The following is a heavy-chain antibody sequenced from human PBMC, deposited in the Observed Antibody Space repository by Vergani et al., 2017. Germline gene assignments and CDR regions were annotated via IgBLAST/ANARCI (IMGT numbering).Heavy chain of an antibody. V-gene: IGHV4-38-2*02. Sequence: QVHLQESGPGLVKPSETLSLTCSVSNYSIGRDYFWGWIRRSPGKGLEYIASIYHGGMTYYNPSLKSRATISIDTSENVISLRLTSVTAADTAVYYCARGVIALTHNYYYGMDVWGQGTTVTVSS. CDR2: IYHGGMT. CDR1: NYSIGRDYF. D-gene: IGHD3-16*02. CDR3: ARGVIALTHNYYYGMDV. J-gene: IGHJ6*02.